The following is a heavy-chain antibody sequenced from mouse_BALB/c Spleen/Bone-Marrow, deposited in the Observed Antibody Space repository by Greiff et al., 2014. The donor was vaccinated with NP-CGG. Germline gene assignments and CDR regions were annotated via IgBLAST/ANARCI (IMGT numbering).Heavy chain of an antibody. V-gene: IGHV1S34*01. CDR2: ISCYNGAT. D-gene: IGHD1-1*01. J-gene: IGHJ4*01. CDR1: GYSFIGYY. CDR3: ARGYGSSIRGAVDY. Sequence: LVKTGASVKISCKASGYSFIGYYMYWVKQSHGKSLEWIGYISCYNGATSYNQKFKGKATFTVDTSSSTGYMQFNSLTTEDSAVYYCARGYGSSIRGAVDYWGQGTSATVSS.